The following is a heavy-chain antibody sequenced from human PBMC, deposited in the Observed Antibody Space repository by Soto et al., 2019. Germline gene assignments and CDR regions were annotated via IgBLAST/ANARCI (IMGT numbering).Heavy chain of an antibody. D-gene: IGHD2-15*01. CDR3: ARGPGGGFVDY. Sequence: EVQLVXSXGXXVQPXGSXXXSCAASGFTVSSXXMSWVRQAPGKGLEWVSVIYSGGSTYYADSVKGRFTISRHNSKNTLYLQMNSLRAEDTAVYYCARGPGGGFVDYWGQGTLVTVSS. J-gene: IGHJ4*02. CDR2: IYSGGST. CDR1: GFTVSSXX. V-gene: IGHV3-53*04.